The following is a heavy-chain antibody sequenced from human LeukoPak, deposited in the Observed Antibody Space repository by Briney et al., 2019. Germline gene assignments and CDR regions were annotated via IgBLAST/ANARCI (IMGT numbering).Heavy chain of an antibody. CDR2: INHSGST. V-gene: IGHV4-34*01. CDR1: GGSFSGYY. Sequence: PSETLSLTCAVYGGSFSGYYWSWIRQPPGKGLEWIGEINHSGSTNYNPSLKSRVTISVDTSKNQFSLKLSSVTAAGTAVYYCARGGQGMDYDFWSGPSNWFDPWGQGTLVTVSS. J-gene: IGHJ5*02. CDR3: ARGGQGMDYDFWSGPSNWFDP. D-gene: IGHD3-3*01.